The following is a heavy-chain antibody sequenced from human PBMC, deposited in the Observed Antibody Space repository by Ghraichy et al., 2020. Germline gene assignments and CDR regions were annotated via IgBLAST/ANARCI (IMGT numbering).Heavy chain of an antibody. D-gene: IGHD1-14*01. CDR1: GFTFSDRY. CDR3: VRGYKGFDV. CDR2: STNKATGYKT. V-gene: IGHV3-72*01. Sequence: GESLRLSCAVSGFTFSDRYMDWVRQSPGKGLEWVARSTNKATGYKTQYAASVNGRFTISSDDSQNSLYLQMNSLKTEDTAVYFCVRGYKGFDVWGQGTTVTVSS. J-gene: IGHJ6*02.